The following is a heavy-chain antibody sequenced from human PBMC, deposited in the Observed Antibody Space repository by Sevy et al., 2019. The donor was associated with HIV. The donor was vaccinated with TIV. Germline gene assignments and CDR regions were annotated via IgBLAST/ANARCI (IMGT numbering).Heavy chain of an antibody. CDR1: GFTVSDNY. Sequence: GGSLRLSCAASGFTVSDNYMSWVRQAPGKGLQWVSVIYSDGSTYYADSVKGRFTISRDNSKNTLYLQMNSLRAEDTAVYYCANHASDYDSSGYLERDAFDIWGQRTMVTVS. J-gene: IGHJ3*02. V-gene: IGHV3-53*01. D-gene: IGHD3-22*01. CDR3: ANHASDYDSSGYLERDAFDI. CDR2: IYSDGST.